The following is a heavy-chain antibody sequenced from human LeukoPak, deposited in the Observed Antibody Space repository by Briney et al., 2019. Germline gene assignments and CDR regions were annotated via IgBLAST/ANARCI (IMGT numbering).Heavy chain of an antibody. D-gene: IGHD3-10*01. J-gene: IGHJ5*02. CDR1: GGSFSGYY. V-gene: IGHV4-34*01. Sequence: SETLSLTSAVYGGSFSGYYWSWIRQPPGKGLEWIGEINHSGSTNYNPSLKSRVTISVDTSKNQFSLKLSSVTAADTAVYYCARHPASYYYGSGSYFRFDPWGQGTLVTVSS. CDR2: INHSGST. CDR3: ARHPASYYYGSGSYFRFDP.